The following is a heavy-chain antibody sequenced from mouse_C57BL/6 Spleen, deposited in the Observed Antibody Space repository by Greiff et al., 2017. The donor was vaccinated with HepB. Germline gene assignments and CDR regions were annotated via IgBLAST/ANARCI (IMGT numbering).Heavy chain of an antibody. Sequence: VQLVESDAELVKPGASVKISCKVSGYTFTDYTIHWMKQRPEQGLEWIGYIYPRDGSTKYNEKFKGKATLTADRSSSTAYMQLNSLTCEDSAVYVCASESYDGYNQAMDYWGQGTSVTVSS. J-gene: IGHJ4*01. V-gene: IGHV1-78*01. CDR3: ASESYDGYNQAMDY. CDR1: GYTFTDYT. D-gene: IGHD2-3*01. CDR2: IYPRDGST.